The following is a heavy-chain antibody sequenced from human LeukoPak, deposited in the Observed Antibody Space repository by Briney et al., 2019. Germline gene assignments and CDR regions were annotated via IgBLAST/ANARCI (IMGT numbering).Heavy chain of an antibody. V-gene: IGHV1-69*05. CDR3: ARDTYDFWSGYLGWFDP. CDR2: IIPIFGTA. D-gene: IGHD3-3*01. CDR1: GGTFSSYA. J-gene: IGHJ5*02. Sequence: KAGSSVTVSCKAAGGTFSSYAISWGRQARGQGVEWVGRIIPIFGTANYAQKSQVRVTITTDESTSTAYMELSSLRSEDTAVYYCARDTYDFWSGYLGWFDPWGQGTLVTVSS.